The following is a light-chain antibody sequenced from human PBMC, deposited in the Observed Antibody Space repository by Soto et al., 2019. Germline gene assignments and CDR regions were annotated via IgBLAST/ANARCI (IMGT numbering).Light chain of an antibody. Sequence: DIQMTQSPSTLSASVGDRVTITCRASQSISNWLAWYQQKPGKAPKLLIYKASTLQSGVPSRFSGSGSGADFTLTISSLQPDDLGTYYCQQYTSYYTFGQGTKLEIK. V-gene: IGKV1-5*03. CDR1: QSISNW. CDR2: KAS. J-gene: IGKJ2*01. CDR3: QQYTSYYT.